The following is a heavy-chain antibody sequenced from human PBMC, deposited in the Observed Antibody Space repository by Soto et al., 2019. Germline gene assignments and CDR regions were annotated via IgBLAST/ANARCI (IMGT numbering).Heavy chain of an antibody. CDR1: GASIYSDTYY. CDR3: ARGQIVMVD. Sequence: SETLSLTCAVSGASIYSDTYYWSWIRQFPGGGLECIGYISHNTVTWYNPSLQSRIEISKDASDNHISLKLRSVTVADMATYYCARGQIVMVDWGQGTQVTVSS. V-gene: IGHV4-31*11. CDR2: ISHNTVT. J-gene: IGHJ4*02. D-gene: IGHD3-16*02.